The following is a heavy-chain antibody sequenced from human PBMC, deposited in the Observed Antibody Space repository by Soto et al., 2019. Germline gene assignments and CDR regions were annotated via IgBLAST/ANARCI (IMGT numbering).Heavy chain of an antibody. J-gene: IGHJ4*02. V-gene: IGHV3-23*01. CDR2: ISGSGGST. CDR3: AKDGYYYDSSGYDY. D-gene: IGHD3-22*01. CDR1: GFTFSSYA. Sequence: GGSLRLSCAASGFTFSSYAMSWVRQAPGKGLEWVSAISGSGGSTYYADSVKGRFTISRDNSKNTLYLQMNSLRAEDTAVYYCAKDGYYYDSSGYDYWGQGTLVTVSS.